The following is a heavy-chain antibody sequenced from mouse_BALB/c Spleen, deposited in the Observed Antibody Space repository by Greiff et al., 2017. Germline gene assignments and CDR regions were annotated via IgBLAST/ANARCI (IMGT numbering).Heavy chain of an antibody. D-gene: IGHD1-1*01. CDR2: IDPENGDT. CDR1: GFNIKDYY. V-gene: IGHV14-4*02. Sequence: VQLQQSGAELVRSGASVKLSCTASGFNIKDYYMHWVKQGPEQGLEWIGWIDPENGDTEYAPKFQGKATMTADTSSNTAYLQLSSLTSEDTAVYYCNADYYGSSYGYWGQGTTLTVSS. J-gene: IGHJ2*01. CDR3: NADYYGSSYGY.